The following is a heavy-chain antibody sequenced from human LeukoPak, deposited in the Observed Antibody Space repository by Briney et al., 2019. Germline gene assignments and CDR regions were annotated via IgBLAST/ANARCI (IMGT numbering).Heavy chain of an antibody. CDR2: ISAYNGNT. Sequence: ASVKVSCKASGYTFTSYGISWVRQAPGQGLEWMGWISAYNGNTNYAQKLQGRVTMTTDTSTSTAYMGLRSLRSDDTAVYYCARDDEATSGNWFDPWGQGTLDTVSS. CDR3: ARDDEATSGNWFDP. V-gene: IGHV1-18*01. J-gene: IGHJ5*02. D-gene: IGHD2-2*01. CDR1: GYTFTSYG.